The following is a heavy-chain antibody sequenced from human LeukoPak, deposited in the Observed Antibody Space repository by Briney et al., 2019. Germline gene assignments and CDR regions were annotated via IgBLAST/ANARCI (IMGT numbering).Heavy chain of an antibody. Sequence: PGGSLRLSCAASGFTFSSYSMNWVRQAPGKGLEWVSSISSSSSYIYYADSVKGRFTISRDNAKNSLFLLMDSLRDDDTAIYYCAKGYTTNWDHYFDYWGQGSLVTVSS. J-gene: IGHJ4*02. CDR2: ISSSSSYI. D-gene: IGHD6-13*01. V-gene: IGHV3-21*01. CDR1: GFTFSSYS. CDR3: AKGYTTNWDHYFDY.